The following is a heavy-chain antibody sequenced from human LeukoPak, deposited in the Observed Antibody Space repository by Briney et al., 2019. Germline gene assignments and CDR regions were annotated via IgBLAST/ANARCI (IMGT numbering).Heavy chain of an antibody. CDR3: TSWDDYGMDV. J-gene: IGHJ6*02. V-gene: IGHV4-59*01. CDR2: IYYSGST. Sequence: SETLSLTCTVSGGSISSYYWSWIRQPPGKGLEWIGYIYYSGSTNYNPSLKSRVTISVDTSKNQFSLKLGSVTAADTAVYYCTSWDDYGMDVWGQGTTVTVSS. CDR1: GGSISSYY. D-gene: IGHD1-26*01.